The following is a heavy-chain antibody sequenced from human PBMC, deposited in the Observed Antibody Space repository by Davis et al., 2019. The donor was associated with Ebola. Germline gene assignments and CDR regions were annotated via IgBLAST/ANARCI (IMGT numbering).Heavy chain of an antibody. J-gene: IGHJ4*02. V-gene: IGHV3-13*01. CDR2: IGTAGDT. Sequence: GGSLRLSCAASGFTFSSYDMHWVRQATGKGLEWVSAIGTAGDTYYPGSVKGRFTISRENAKNSLYLQMNSLRAEDTAVYYCARTTDSLLWFRELDYWGQGTLVTVSS. D-gene: IGHD3-10*01. CDR3: ARTTDSLLWFRELDY. CDR1: GFTFSSYD.